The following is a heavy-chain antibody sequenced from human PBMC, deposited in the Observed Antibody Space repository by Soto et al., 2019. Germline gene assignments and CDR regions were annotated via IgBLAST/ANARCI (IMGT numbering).Heavy chain of an antibody. Sequence: ASVKVSCKASGYTFTGYYMHWVRQAPGQGLEWMGWINPNSGGTNYAQKFQGWVTMTRDTSISTAYMELSRLRSDDTAVYYCARAGGGSFYYMDVWGKGTTVTVSS. CDR2: INPNSGGT. CDR1: GYTFTGYY. D-gene: IGHD3-16*01. CDR3: ARAGGGSFYYMDV. J-gene: IGHJ6*03. V-gene: IGHV1-2*04.